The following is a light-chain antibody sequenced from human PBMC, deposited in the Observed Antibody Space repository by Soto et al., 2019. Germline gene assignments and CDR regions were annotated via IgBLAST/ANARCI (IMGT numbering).Light chain of an antibody. V-gene: IGLV1-40*01. CDR1: SSNIGARYD. CDR3: QSYDSSLSGYV. CDR2: GNN. J-gene: IGLJ1*01. Sequence: QSALTQPPSVSGAPGQRVTISCTGSSSNIGARYDVHWYQHLPGTAPKLLIYGNNNRPSGVPDRFSGSKSGTSASLAITGLQAEDEADYYCQSYDSSLSGYVFGTGTKLT.